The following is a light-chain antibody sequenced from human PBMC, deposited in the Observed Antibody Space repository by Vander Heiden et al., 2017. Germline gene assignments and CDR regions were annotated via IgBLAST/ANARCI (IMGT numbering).Light chain of an antibody. CDR1: QSIGNN. J-gene: IGKJ2*01. Sequence: EIVLTQSPDFQSVTPTEKVTITCRASQSIGNNLHWYQQKPGQAPKLLIKYATQSSSGVPSRFSGSTSGTDFTLTINSLEAEDAAVYYCHQSSSLPYTFGQGTKLEIK. V-gene: IGKV6D-21*02. CDR2: YAT. CDR3: HQSSSLPYT.